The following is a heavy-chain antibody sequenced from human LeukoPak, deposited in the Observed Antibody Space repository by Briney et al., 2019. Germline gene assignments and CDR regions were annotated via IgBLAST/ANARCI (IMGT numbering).Heavy chain of an antibody. D-gene: IGHD7-27*01. V-gene: IGHV3-23*01. J-gene: IGHJ4*02. CDR2: ISGSGDNT. Sequence: GGSLRLSCAASGFTFSTYAMTWVRQAPGKGLEWVSAISGSGDNTYYADSVKGRFTISRDNSKNTLNLQMYSLRAEDTAVYYCAKVSDWGRPSYIDYWGQGTLVTVSS. CDR3: AKVSDWGRPSYIDY. CDR1: GFTFSTYA.